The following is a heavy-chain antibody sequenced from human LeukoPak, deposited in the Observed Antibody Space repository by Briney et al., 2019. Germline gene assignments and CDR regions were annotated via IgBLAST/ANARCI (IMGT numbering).Heavy chain of an antibody. CDR1: GFTFSDYY. D-gene: IGHD5-24*01. CDR2: ISSSGSTI. J-gene: IGHJ4*02. V-gene: IGHV3-11*01. CDR3: AKARDDYNTDY. Sequence: PGGSLRLSCAASGFTFSDYYMSWIRQAPGKGLEWVSYISSSGSTIHYADSVKGRFTISRDNAKNSLYLQMNSLRAEDTAVYYCAKARDDYNTDYWGQGTLVTVSS.